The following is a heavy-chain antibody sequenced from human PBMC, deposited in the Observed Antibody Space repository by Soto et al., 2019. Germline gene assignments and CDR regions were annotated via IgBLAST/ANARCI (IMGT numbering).Heavy chain of an antibody. J-gene: IGHJ6*02. CDR3: AREGGDYGPHHYDCGMDV. CDR2: IYPGDSDT. CDR1: GYSFTSYW. Sequence: EVQLVQSGAEVKKPGESLKISCKGSGYSFTSYWIGWVRQMPGKGLEWMGIIYPGDSDTRYSPSFQGQVTISADKSISTAYLQGSSLKASDTAMSSWAREGGDYGPHHYDCGMDVWGQGTTVTVSS. D-gene: IGHD4-17*01. V-gene: IGHV5-51*03.